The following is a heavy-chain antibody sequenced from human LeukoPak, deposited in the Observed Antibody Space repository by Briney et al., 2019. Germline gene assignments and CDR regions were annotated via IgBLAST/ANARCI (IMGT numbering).Heavy chain of an antibody. J-gene: IGHJ4*02. CDR2: ISYDGNNQ. CDR3: AKERYGSGWAAGDY. D-gene: IGHD6-19*01. Sequence: PGGSLRLSCAASGFSFSSFAMHWVRQAPGKGLEWVAVISYDGNNQYYADSVKGRFTISRDNSKNTLYLQMNSLRPDDTAVFYCAKERYGSGWAAGDYWGQGTLVTVSS. V-gene: IGHV3-30*18. CDR1: GFSFSSFA.